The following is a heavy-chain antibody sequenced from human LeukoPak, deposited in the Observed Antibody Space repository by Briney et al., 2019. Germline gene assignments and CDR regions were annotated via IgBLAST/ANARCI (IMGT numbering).Heavy chain of an antibody. CDR3: ASSGAGTTQVDY. V-gene: IGHV4-59*12. D-gene: IGHD1-1*01. CDR2: IYYSGST. J-gene: IGHJ4*02. CDR1: GGSISSYY. Sequence: SETLFLTCTVSGGSISSYYWSWIRQPPGKGLEWIGYIYYSGSTNCNPSLKSRVTISVDTSKNQFSLKLSSVTAADTAVYYCASSGAGTTQVDYWGQGTLVTVSS.